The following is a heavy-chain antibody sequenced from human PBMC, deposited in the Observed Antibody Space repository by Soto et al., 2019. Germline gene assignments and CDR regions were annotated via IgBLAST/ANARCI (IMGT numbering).Heavy chain of an antibody. Sequence: QLQLQESGSGLVKPSQTLSLTCAVSGGSISSGGYSWSWIRQPPGKGLEWIGYIYHSGRTYYNPSLKSRVTISVGRSKNQCSLKLSSVTAADTAVYYCAAGGGLPRYYWGQGTLVTVSS. CDR3: AAGGGLPRYY. CDR1: GGSISSGGYS. V-gene: IGHV4-30-2*01. D-gene: IGHD5-12*01. J-gene: IGHJ4*02. CDR2: IYHSGRT.